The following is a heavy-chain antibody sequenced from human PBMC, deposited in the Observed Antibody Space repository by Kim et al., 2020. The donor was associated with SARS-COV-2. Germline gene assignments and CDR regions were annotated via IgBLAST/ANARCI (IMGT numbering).Heavy chain of an antibody. D-gene: IGHD6-13*01. J-gene: IGHJ6*02. CDR2: IRRDGNNK. Sequence: GGSLRLSCAASGFTFSSYDMLWVRQAPGKGLEWVAVIRRDGNNKYYSDSVKGRFTISRDNAKNMLYLQMNSLRAEDTAVYYCARERTTWYSYSYFGLNVWGPGTTVTLSS. CDR3: ARERTTWYSYSYFGLNV. V-gene: IGHV3-33*01. CDR1: GFTFSSYD.